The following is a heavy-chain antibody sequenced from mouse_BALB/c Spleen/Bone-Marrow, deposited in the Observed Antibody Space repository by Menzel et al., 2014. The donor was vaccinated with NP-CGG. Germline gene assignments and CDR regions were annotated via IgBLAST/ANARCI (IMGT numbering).Heavy chain of an antibody. V-gene: IGHV14-3*02. J-gene: IGHJ2*01. CDR2: IDPANGNT. CDR3: ARYDYGVYFDY. Sequence: VQLQQPGAELVKPGASVKLSCTASGFNIKDTYMHWVKQRPEQGLEWIGRIDPANGNTKYDPKFQGKATITADTSSNTAYLQRSSLTSEDTAVYYCARYDYGVYFDYWGQGTTLTVSS. CDR1: GFNIKDTY. D-gene: IGHD2-4*01.